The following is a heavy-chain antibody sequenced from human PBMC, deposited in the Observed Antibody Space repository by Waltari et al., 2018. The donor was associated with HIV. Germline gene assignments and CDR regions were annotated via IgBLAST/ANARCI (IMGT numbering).Heavy chain of an antibody. CDR3: ARSEVLGGLGYYYYGMDV. CDR1: GFSLSTSGMC. V-gene: IGHV2-70*15. D-gene: IGHD3-16*01. Sequence: QVTLRESGPALVKPTQTLTLTCTFSGFSLSTSGMCVSWIRQPPGKALEWLARIDWDDDKYYSTSLKTRLTISKDTSKNQVVLTMTNMDPVDTATYYCARSEVLGGLGYYYYGMDVWGQGTTVTVSS. CDR2: IDWDDDK. J-gene: IGHJ6*02.